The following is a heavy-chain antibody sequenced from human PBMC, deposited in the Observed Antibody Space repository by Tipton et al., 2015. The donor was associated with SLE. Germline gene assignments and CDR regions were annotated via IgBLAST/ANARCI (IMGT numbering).Heavy chain of an antibody. Sequence: TLSLTCAVYGGSFSGYYWSWIRQPPGKGLEWIGEINHSGSTNYNPSLKSRVTISVDTSKKQFSLKLSSVTAADTAVYYCARVIQWELSLDAFDIWGQGTMVTVSS. CDR2: INHSGST. V-gene: IGHV4-34*01. CDR3: ARVIQWELSLDAFDI. D-gene: IGHD1-26*01. CDR1: GGSFSGYY. J-gene: IGHJ3*02.